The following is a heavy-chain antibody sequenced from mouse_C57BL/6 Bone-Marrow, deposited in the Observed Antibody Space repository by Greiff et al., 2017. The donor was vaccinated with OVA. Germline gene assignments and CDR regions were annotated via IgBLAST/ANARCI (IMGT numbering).Heavy chain of an antibody. Sequence: VQGVESGAELAKPGASVKLSCKASGYTFTSYWMHWVKQRPGQGLEWIGYINPSSGYTKYNQKFKDKATLTADTSSSTAYMQLSSLTYEDYADYYCAGNYYGYDGAWFAYWGQGTLVTVSA. J-gene: IGHJ3*01. CDR3: AGNYYGYDGAWFAY. V-gene: IGHV1-7*01. CDR1: GYTFTSYW. CDR2: INPSSGYT. D-gene: IGHD2-2*01.